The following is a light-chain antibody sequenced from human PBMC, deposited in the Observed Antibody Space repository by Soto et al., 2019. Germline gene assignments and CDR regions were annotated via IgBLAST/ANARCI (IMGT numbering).Light chain of an antibody. CDR1: QSVSSN. CDR3: QQYNNWPLT. CDR2: GAS. Sequence: ETVMTQSPATLSVSPGERATLSCRASQSVSSNLAWYQQKPGQAPRLLIYGASTRATGFSARFSGSGSGTEFTLTISSLQSEDLAVYYCQQYNNWPLTFGGGTKVEIK. V-gene: IGKV3-15*01. J-gene: IGKJ4*01.